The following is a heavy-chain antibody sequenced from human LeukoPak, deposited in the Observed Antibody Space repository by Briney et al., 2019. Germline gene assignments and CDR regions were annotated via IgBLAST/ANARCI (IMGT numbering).Heavy chain of an antibody. CDR2: IYYSGST. D-gene: IGHD3-16*01. V-gene: IGHV4-39*01. CDR3: TRHPSYGPFDC. J-gene: IGHJ4*02. Sequence: PSETLSLTCTVSGGSISSSSNYWGWIRQPPGKGLEWIGSIYYSGSTYYNPSLKSRVTISVDTSKNQFSLKLSSVTAADTTVYYCTRHPSYGPFDCWGQGTLVTVSS. CDR1: GGSISSSSNY.